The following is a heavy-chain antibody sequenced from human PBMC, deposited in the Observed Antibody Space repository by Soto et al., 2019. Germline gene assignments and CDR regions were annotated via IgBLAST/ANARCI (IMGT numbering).Heavy chain of an antibody. D-gene: IGHD6-13*01. J-gene: IGHJ4*02. CDR2: ISAYNGNT. V-gene: IGHV1-18*01. Sequence: ASVKVSCKASGYTFTSYGISWVRQAPGQGLEWMGWISAYNGNTNYAQKLQGRVTMTTDTSTSTAYMELRSLRSDDTAVYYCARKTEYSSSWYRTYYFDEWGQGTLVTVSS. CDR1: GYTFTSYG. CDR3: ARKTEYSSSWYRTYYFDE.